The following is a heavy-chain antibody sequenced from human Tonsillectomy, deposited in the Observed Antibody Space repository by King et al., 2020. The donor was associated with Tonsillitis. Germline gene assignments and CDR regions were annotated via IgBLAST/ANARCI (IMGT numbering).Heavy chain of an antibody. CDR1: GYTFTGYY. D-gene: IGHD6-6*01. V-gene: IGHV1-2*02. Sequence: QLVQSGAEVKKPGASVKVSCKTSGYTFTGYYIHWVRQAPGQGLEWMGWINPYSGGPHYAQNFQGRVTMTRDTSIATAYMELNRVRSDDTAVYYCARDHPQGLVEGDFDFWGQGTLVTVSS. CDR2: INPYSGGP. J-gene: IGHJ4*02. CDR3: ARDHPQGLVEGDFDF.